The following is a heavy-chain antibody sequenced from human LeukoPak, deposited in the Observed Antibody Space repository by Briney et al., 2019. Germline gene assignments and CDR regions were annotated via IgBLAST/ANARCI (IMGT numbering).Heavy chain of an antibody. CDR2: ISAYNGNT. V-gene: IGHV1-18*01. CDR1: GYTFTSYG. J-gene: IGHJ5*02. Sequence: VASVKVSCKASGYTFTSYGISWVRQAPGQGLEWMGWISAYNGNTNYAQRLQGRVTMTTDTSTSTAYMELRSLRSDDTAVYYCARDNLSMTTVTTHWFDPWGQGTLVTVSS. CDR3: ARDNLSMTTVTTHWFDP. D-gene: IGHD4-17*01.